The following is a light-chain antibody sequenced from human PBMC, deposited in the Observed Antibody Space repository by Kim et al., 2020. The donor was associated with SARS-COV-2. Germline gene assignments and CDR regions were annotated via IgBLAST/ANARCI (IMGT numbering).Light chain of an antibody. CDR1: QSLVSSDGNTY. V-gene: IGKV2-30*01. Sequence: DVVMTQSPLSLPVTLGQPASISCRSSQSLVSSDGNTYLNWFQQRPGQSPRRLIYRVSNRDSGVPDRFSGSGSGTDFTLKISRVEAEDVGLYYCMQGTHWYTFGQGTKLEI. CDR3: MQGTHWYT. CDR2: RVS. J-gene: IGKJ2*01.